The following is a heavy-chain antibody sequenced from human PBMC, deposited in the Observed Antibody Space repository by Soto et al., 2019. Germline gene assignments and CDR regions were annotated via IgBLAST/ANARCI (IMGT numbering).Heavy chain of an antibody. CDR1: GERFTTYG. D-gene: IGHD4-17*01. J-gene: IGHJ4*02. Sequence: QVQLVQSGAEVKNPGASVTVSCKASGERFTTYGISWVRQAPGQGLEWMGWISTYNTNTNYAPKFQGRLLLTTDTSTTTAHMKLRSLRPDDTAVYYCARWAGQVRDYGGPFDYWGQGTLFTVSS. CDR3: ARWAGQVRDYGGPFDY. CDR2: ISTYNTNT. V-gene: IGHV1-18*04.